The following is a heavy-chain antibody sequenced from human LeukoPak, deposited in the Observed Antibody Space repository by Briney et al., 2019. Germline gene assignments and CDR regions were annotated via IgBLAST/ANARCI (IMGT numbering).Heavy chain of an antibody. CDR1: GDSVSRATYY. Sequence: SQTLSLTCTVSGDSVSRATYYWSWIRQAPETGLEWIGEINHSGSTNYIPSLKGRVTMSVDTSRNQFSLRLSSVTAADTAVYYCARSYDYLWGSHRYTPTFDSWGQGTLVTVSS. V-gene: IGHV4-34*01. J-gene: IGHJ4*02. CDR3: ARSYDYLWGSHRYTPTFDS. CDR2: INHSGST. D-gene: IGHD3-16*02.